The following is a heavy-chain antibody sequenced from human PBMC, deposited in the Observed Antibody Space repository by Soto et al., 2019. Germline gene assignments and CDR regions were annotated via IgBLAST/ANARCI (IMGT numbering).Heavy chain of an antibody. CDR2: INPNSGGT. D-gene: IGHD5-18*01. CDR1: GYTFTGYY. CDR3: ARDLGGTAMVIYYFDY. V-gene: IGHV1-2*04. Sequence: ASVKVSCKASGYTFTGYYMHWVRQAPGQGLEWMGWINPNSGGTNYAQKFQGWVTMTRDTSISTAYMELSRLRSDDTAVYYCARDLGGTAMVIYYFDYWGQGTLVTVSS. J-gene: IGHJ4*02.